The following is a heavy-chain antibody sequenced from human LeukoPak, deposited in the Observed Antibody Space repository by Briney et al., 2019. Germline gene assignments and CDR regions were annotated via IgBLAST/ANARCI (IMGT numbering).Heavy chain of an antibody. CDR1: GYSISTVYY. Sequence: SETLSLTCSVSGYSISTVYYWGWVRQPPGKGLEWIGSIYHSGSTYYNPSLKSRVTISVDTSTSQFSLKLSSVTAADTAVYYCARDDFWSGFDYWGQGTLVTVSS. J-gene: IGHJ4*02. D-gene: IGHD3-3*01. CDR2: IYHSGST. V-gene: IGHV4-38-2*02. CDR3: ARDDFWSGFDY.